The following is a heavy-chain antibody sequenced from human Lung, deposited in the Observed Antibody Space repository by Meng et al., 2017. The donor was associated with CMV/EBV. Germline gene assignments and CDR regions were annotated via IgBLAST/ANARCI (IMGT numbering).Heavy chain of an antibody. CDR3: ARDRNQLLLGGVVDY. D-gene: IGHD2-2*01. J-gene: IGHJ4*02. Sequence: GGSXRLSCAASGFIFNSYAMHWVRQAPGKGLECVAIISYDGSNKYYVDSVKGRFIISRDKSKNTLYLQMNSLRAEDTAVYYCARDRNQLLLGGVVDYWCQGTLVTVSS. V-gene: IGHV3-30*04. CDR2: ISYDGSNK. CDR1: GFIFNSYA.